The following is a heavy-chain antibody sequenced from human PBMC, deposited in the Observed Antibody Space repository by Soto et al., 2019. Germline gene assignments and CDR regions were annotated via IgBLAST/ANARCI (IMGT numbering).Heavy chain of an antibody. CDR3: ASDSGSSWYSVFDY. V-gene: IGHV4-39*01. CDR1: GGSISSSSYY. D-gene: IGHD6-13*01. J-gene: IGHJ4*02. CDR2: IYYSGST. Sequence: QSQTLSLTCTVSGGSISSSSYYWGWIRQPPGKGLEWIGSIYYSGSTYYNPSLKSRVTISVDTSKNQFSLKLSSVTAADTAVYYCASDSGSSWYSVFDYWGQGTLVTVSS.